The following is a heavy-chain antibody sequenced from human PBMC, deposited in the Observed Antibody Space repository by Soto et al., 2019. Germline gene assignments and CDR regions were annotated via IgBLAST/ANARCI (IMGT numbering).Heavy chain of an antibody. CDR2: IKQDGSEK. D-gene: IGHD2-2*01. CDR3: AKNKRYCSSTTCCVFAY. Sequence: EVQLVESGGGLVQPGGSLRLSCAASGFTFSGYWMSWVRQAPGKGLEWVANIKQDGSEKYYVDSVKGRFTISRDNAKNSLYRLMDSLRAQDTAVYYCAKNKRYCSSTTCCVFAYWGQGTLVTVSS. J-gene: IGHJ4*02. V-gene: IGHV3-7*01. CDR1: GFTFSGYW.